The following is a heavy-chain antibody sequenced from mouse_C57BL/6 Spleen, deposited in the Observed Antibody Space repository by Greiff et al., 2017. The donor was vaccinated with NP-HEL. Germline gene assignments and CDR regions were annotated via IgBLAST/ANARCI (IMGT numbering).Heavy chain of an antibody. CDR1: GYTFTDYE. V-gene: IGHV1-15*01. CDR2: IDPETGGT. D-gene: IGHD1-1*02. Sequence: VQLQQSGAELVRPGASVTLSCKASGYTFTDYEMHWVKQTPAHGLEWIGAIDPETGGTAYNQKFKGKAILTADKSSSTAYMELRSLTSEDSAVYYCTRFRGKRAMDYWGQGTSVTVSS. CDR3: TRFRGKRAMDY. J-gene: IGHJ4*01.